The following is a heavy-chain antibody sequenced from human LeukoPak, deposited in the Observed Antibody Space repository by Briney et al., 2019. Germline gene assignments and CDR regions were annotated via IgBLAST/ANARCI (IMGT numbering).Heavy chain of an antibody. CDR1: GFTFSSYE. CDR2: ISSSGSTV. J-gene: IGHJ4*02. CDR3: ATGDDRHRPYYFDY. V-gene: IGHV3-48*03. D-gene: IGHD3-16*01. Sequence: GGSLRLSCAASGFTFSSYEMNWVRQAPGKGLEWVSYISSSGSTVYYTDSVMGRFTISRDNSKNSLYLQMNSLRAEDTAVYFCATGDDRHRPYYFDYWGQGTLVTVSS.